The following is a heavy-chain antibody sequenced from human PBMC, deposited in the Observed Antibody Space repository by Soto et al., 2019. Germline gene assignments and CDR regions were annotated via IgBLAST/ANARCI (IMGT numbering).Heavy chain of an antibody. D-gene: IGHD4-17*01. J-gene: IGHJ6*02. V-gene: IGHV4-61*01. CDR3: AILTKPTAVTTAFRGGYGLDV. Sequence: QVQLQESGPGLVKPSETLSLTCTVSGGSVSSGNYFWSWIRQPPGKGLEWIGYIHSSGSTNYNPPLKRRVTISADTSRNQFSLKLTSVTAADTAVYYCAILTKPTAVTTAFRGGYGLDVWGQGTTVTVSS. CDR1: GGSVSSGNYF. CDR2: IHSSGST.